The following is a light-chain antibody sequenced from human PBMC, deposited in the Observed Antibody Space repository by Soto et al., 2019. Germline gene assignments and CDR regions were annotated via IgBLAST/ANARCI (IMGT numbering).Light chain of an antibody. CDR2: GVS. Sequence: EIVMTQSPATLSVSPGERATLSCRASQSVGSNLAWYQQKPGQAPRLLIYGVSTRATGIPARFSGSGSGTEFTLTISSLQSEDFAVYYCQQYNNWLTFGGGTKVDIK. CDR1: QSVGSN. V-gene: IGKV3-15*01. CDR3: QQYNNWLT. J-gene: IGKJ4*01.